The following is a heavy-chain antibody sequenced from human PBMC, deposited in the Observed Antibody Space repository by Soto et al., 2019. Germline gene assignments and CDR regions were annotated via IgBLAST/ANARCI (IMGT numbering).Heavy chain of an antibody. J-gene: IGHJ6*02. D-gene: IGHD2-15*01. Sequence: SETLSLTCDVSGGSIDNSHSFWGWVRQPPGRGLEFLGSVYYSGLTYYNPSLKSRVTLSVDTSKNQFSVRLNSVTASDTAVYYCAPLSVSLSGPYGIHVWGQGTTVTVSS. CDR3: APLSVSLSGPYGIHV. CDR1: GGSIDNSHSF. V-gene: IGHV4-39*01. CDR2: VYYSGLT.